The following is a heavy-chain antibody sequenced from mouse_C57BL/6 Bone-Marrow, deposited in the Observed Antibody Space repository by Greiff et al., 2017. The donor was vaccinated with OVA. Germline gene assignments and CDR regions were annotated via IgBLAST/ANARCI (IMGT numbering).Heavy chain of an antibody. CDR3: ARYDYYYGSSYVNYAMDY. Sequence: VQLQQSGPELVKPGASVKISCKASGYTFTDYYINWVKQRPGQGLEWIGWIFPGSGSTYYNEKFQGKATLTVDKSSSTAYMLLSSLTSEDSAVYFCARYDYYYGSSYVNYAMDYWGQGTSVTVSS. CDR1: GYTFTDYY. J-gene: IGHJ4*01. D-gene: IGHD1-1*01. V-gene: IGHV1-75*01. CDR2: IFPGSGST.